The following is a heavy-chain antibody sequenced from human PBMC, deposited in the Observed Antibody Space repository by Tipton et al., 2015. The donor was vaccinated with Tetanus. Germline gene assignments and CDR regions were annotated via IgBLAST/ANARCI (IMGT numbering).Heavy chain of an antibody. J-gene: IGHJ4*02. Sequence: SLRLSCVGSGFNFSTYTMNWVRQAPGKGLEWVSSISSTSSYISYTDSVKGRFTISRDNGRNSLFLQMNNLTEEDTGIYYCVTGRVFDYWGQGTLVTVSS. CDR2: ISSTSSYI. CDR1: GFNFSTYT. CDR3: VTGRVFDY. V-gene: IGHV3-21*01.